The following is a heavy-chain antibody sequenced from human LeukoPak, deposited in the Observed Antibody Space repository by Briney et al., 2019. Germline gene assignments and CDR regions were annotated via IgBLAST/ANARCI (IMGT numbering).Heavy chain of an antibody. CDR1: GGTFSSYA. V-gene: IGHV1-69*13. CDR3: ARGYCSGGSCYSKGYHYYYMDV. CDR2: IIPIFGTA. J-gene: IGHJ6*03. Sequence: GASVKVSCKASGGTFSSYAISWVRQAPGQGLEWMGGIIPIFGTANYAQKFQGRVTITADESTSTAYMELSSLRSEDTAVYYCARGYCSGGSCYSKGYHYYYMDVWGKGTTVTISS. D-gene: IGHD2-15*01.